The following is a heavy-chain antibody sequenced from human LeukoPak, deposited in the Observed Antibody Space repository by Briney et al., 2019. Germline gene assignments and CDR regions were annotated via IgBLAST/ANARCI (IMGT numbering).Heavy chain of an antibody. J-gene: IGHJ3*02. CDR1: GGSFSGCY. V-gene: IGHV4-34*01. Sequence: SETLSLTCAVYGGSFSGCYWSWIRQPPGKGLEWIGEINHSGSTNYNPSLKSRVTISVDTSKNQFSLKLSSVTAADTAVYYCARPRKKIALYAFDIWGQGTMVTVSS. D-gene: IGHD6-13*01. CDR3: ARPRKKIALYAFDI. CDR2: INHSGST.